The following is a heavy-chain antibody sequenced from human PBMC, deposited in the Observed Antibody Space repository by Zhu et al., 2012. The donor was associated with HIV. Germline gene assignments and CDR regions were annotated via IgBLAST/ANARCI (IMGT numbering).Heavy chain of an antibody. J-gene: IGHJ5*02. D-gene: IGHD6-19*01. CDR1: GYSISSGYY. Sequence: QVQLQESGPGLVKPSETLSLTCAVSGYSISSGYYWGWIRQPPGKGLEWIGSIYHSGSTYYNPSLKSRVTIPVDTSKNQFSLKLSSVTAADTAVYYCARDRESSGWYRVGWFDPWGHGEPWSPVSS. CDR3: ARDRESSGWYRVGWFDP. CDR2: IYHSGST. V-gene: IGHV4-38-2*02.